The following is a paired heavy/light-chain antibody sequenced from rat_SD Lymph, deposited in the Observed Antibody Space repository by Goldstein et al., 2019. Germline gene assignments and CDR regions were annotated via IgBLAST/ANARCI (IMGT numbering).Light chain of an antibody. CDR3: QQYYDTPYT. CDR1: QSLLYSGNQKNY. V-gene: IGKV8S5*01. J-gene: IGKJ2-3*01. CDR2: WAS. Sequence: DIVMTQSPSSLAVSAGETVTINCKSSQSLLYSGNQKNYLAWYQQKPGQSPKLLIYWASTRQSGVPDRFIGSGSGTDFTLTISSVQAEDLAIYYCQQYYDTPYTFGAGTKLELK.
Heavy chain of an antibody. D-gene: IGHD1-4*01. J-gene: IGHJ3*01. CDR2: INPNSGYT. CDR1: GYTFTDYY. CDR3: TRYPGIKNNWFAY. V-gene: IGHV1-38*01. Sequence: QVNLLQSGAALVKPGASVKLSCKASGYTFTDYYIHWVKQSHGKSLEWIGYINPNSGYTNYNEKFKSKATLTVDKSTNTAYMELSRLTSEDSATYYCTRYPGIKNNWFAYWGQGTLVTVSS.